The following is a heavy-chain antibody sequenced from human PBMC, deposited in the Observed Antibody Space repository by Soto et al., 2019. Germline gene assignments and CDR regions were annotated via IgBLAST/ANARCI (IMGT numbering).Heavy chain of an antibody. Sequence: GGSLRLSCAASGFTFSSYAMSWVRQAPGKGLEWVSAISGSGGSTYYADSVKGRFTISRDNSKNRLYLQMNSLRAADTAVYYCAKDNYDFWSGYPPPTHYGMDVWGQGTTVTVSS. CDR2: ISGSGGST. V-gene: IGHV3-23*01. D-gene: IGHD3-3*01. J-gene: IGHJ6*02. CDR3: AKDNYDFWSGYPPPTHYGMDV. CDR1: GFTFSSYA.